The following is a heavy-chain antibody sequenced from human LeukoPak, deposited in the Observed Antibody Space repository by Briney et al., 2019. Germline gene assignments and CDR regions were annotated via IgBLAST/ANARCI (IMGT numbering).Heavy chain of an antibody. CDR2: IKQDGSEK. V-gene: IGHV3-7*01. CDR1: GFTFSSYW. J-gene: IGHJ6*03. D-gene: IGHD6-13*01. CDR3: ARDRIAAAEYYYYYYMDV. Sequence: GGSLRLSCAASGFTFSSYWMSWVRQAPGKGLEWVANIKQDGSEKYYVDSVKGRFTISRDNAKNSLYLQMNSLRAEDTAVYYCARDRIAAAEYYYYYYMDVWGKGTTVTISS.